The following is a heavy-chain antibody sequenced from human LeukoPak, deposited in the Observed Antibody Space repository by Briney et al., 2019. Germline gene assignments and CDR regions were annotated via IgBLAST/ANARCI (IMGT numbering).Heavy chain of an antibody. D-gene: IGHD2-2*01. CDR3: ARMGDSVVPAALDDY. V-gene: IGHV1-69*13. CDR1: AYTFTGYY. Sequence: ASVKVSCKASAYTFTGYYMHWVRQAPGQGLEWMGGIIPIFGTANYAQKFQGRVTITADESTSTAYMELSSLRSEDTAVYYCARMGDSVVPAALDDYWGQGTLVTVSS. J-gene: IGHJ4*02. CDR2: IIPIFGTA.